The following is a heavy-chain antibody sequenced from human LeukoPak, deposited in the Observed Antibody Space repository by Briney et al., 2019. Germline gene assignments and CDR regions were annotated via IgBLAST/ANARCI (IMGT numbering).Heavy chain of an antibody. CDR2: IYYSGST. CDR1: NGSISSGDYY. CDR3: ARGKRRAAGTNYYGMDV. V-gene: IGHV4-30-4*08. J-gene: IGHJ6*02. Sequence: SQTLSLTCIVSNGSISSGDYYWSWIRQPPGKGLEWIGYIYYSGSTYYTPSLKSRVTISVDTSKNQFSLKLSSVTAADTAVYYCARGKRRAAGTNYYGMDVWGQGTTVTVSS. D-gene: IGHD6-13*01.